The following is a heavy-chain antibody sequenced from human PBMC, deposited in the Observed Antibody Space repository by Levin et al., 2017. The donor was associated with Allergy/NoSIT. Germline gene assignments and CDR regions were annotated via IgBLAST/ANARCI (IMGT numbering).Heavy chain of an antibody. D-gene: IGHD3-22*01. CDR3: ARVITHPTAVIATASNPADY. Sequence: GGSLRLSCAASGFTFSSYWMHWVRQAPGKGLVWVSRINSDGSSTKYADSVKGRFTISRDNAKNTLYLQMNTLRAEDTAVYYCARVITHPTAVIATASNPADYWGQGTPVTVSS. CDR1: GFTFSSYW. CDR2: INSDGSST. J-gene: IGHJ4*02. V-gene: IGHV3-74*03.